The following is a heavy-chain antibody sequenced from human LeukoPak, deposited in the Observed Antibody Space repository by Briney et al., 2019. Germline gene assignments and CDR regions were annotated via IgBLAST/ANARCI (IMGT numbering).Heavy chain of an antibody. CDR1: AYTFTDYY. Sequence: ASVKVSCKASAYTFTDYYMHWVRQAPGQGLEWMGWINPNGGGTYYAQKFQDRVTMTRGTSINTAYMELSRLRSDDTAMYYCAREGALRITGTTNPFDPWGQGTLVTVSS. D-gene: IGHD1-7*01. CDR3: AREGALRITGTTNPFDP. CDR2: INPNGGGT. V-gene: IGHV1-2*02. J-gene: IGHJ5*02.